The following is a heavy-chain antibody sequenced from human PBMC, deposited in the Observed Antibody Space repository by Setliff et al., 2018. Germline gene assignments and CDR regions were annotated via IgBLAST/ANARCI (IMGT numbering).Heavy chain of an antibody. V-gene: IGHV1-18*01. CDR3: ARDSPTVVTPLRTFDV. CDR1: GYIFNNYG. D-gene: IGHD4-17*01. J-gene: IGHJ3*01. Sequence: ASVKVSCKASGYIFNNYGISWVRQAPGQGLEWMGWISVKNGNTNNAQKVQGRVTMTTDKSTSTAYMELRSLRSDDTAVYYCARDSPTVVTPLRTFDVWGQGTMVTFS. CDR2: ISVKNGNT.